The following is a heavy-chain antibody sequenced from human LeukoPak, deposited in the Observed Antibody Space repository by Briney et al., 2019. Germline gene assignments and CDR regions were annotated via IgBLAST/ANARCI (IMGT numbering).Heavy chain of an antibody. CDR3: AKALNYWYFDL. V-gene: IGHV3-23*01. Sequence: GGSLRLSCAASGFTFSSYDMSWVRQAPGKGLEWVSASGGDGGSTYADSVKGRFTISRDNSKNTLYLQMNSLRAEDTATYYCAKALNYWYFDLWGRGNLVTVSS. CDR2: SGGDGGST. J-gene: IGHJ2*01. CDR1: GFTFSSYD.